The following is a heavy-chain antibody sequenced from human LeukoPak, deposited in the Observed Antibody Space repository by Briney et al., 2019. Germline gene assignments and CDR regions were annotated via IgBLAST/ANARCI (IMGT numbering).Heavy chain of an antibody. CDR2: ISNSSSYI. D-gene: IGHD1-26*01. V-gene: IGHV3-21*01. Sequence: PGGSLRLSCAASGFTFSSYSMNWVRQAPGKGLEWVSSISNSSSYIYYADSVKGRFTISRDNAKNSLYLQMNSLRAEDTAVYYCARGGSYYEIYFDYWGQGTLVTVSS. CDR3: ARGGSYYEIYFDY. CDR1: GFTFSSYS. J-gene: IGHJ4*02.